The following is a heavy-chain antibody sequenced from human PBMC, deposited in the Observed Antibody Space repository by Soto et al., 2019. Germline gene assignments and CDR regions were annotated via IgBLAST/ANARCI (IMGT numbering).Heavy chain of an antibody. CDR2: IYWDDDK. CDR3: AHRGGDYVTEYFQH. CDR1: GFSLSTSGVG. D-gene: IGHD4-17*01. J-gene: IGHJ1*01. Sequence: SGPTLVKPTQTLTLTCTFSGFSLSTSGVGVGWIRQPPGKALEWLALIYWDDDKRYSPSLKSRLTITKDTSKNQVVLTMTNMDPVDTATYYCAHRGGDYVTEYFQHWGQGTLVTVSS. V-gene: IGHV2-5*02.